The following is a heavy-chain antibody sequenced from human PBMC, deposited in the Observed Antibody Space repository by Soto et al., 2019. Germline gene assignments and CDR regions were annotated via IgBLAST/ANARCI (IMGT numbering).Heavy chain of an antibody. D-gene: IGHD2-8*01. CDR2: IYHSGST. J-gene: IGHJ6*02. Sequence: SETLSLTCAVSGGSISSSNWWSWVRQPPGKGLEWIGEIYHSGSTNYNPSLKSRVTISVDKSKNQFSLKLSSETAADTAVYYCARAIEMGDCTNGVCFNYGMDVWGQGTTVTVSS. CDR1: GGSISSSNW. CDR3: ARAIEMGDCTNGVCFNYGMDV. V-gene: IGHV4-4*02.